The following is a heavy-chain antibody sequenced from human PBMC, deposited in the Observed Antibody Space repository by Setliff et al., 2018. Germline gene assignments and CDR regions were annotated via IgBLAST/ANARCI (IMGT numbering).Heavy chain of an antibody. J-gene: IGHJ1*01. CDR1: GDSISSTSYQ. Sequence: SETLSLTCTVSGDSISSTSYQWGWVRQPPGKGLEWIGSIYYTGTAYYNPSLESRITMSVDTSNNRFSLKLTSVTAADTAVYYCATKGHTSGYYQSGAEYFQHWGQGALVTVSS. CDR3: ATKGHTSGYYQSGAEYFQH. V-gene: IGHV4-39*01. CDR2: IYYTGTA. D-gene: IGHD3-22*01.